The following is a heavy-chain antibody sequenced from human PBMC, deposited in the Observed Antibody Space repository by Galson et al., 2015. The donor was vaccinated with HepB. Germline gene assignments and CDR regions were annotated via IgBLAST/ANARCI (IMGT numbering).Heavy chain of an antibody. CDR3: ARGRFLDRLKDYYYGMDV. Sequence: SVKVSCKASGYTFTSYDINWVRQATGQGLEWMGWMNPNSGNTGYAQKFQGRVTMTRNTSISTAYMELSSLRSEDTAVYYCARGRFLDRLKDYYYGMDVWGQGTTVTVSS. D-gene: IGHD3/OR15-3a*01. CDR2: MNPNSGNT. V-gene: IGHV1-8*01. J-gene: IGHJ6*02. CDR1: GYTFTSYD.